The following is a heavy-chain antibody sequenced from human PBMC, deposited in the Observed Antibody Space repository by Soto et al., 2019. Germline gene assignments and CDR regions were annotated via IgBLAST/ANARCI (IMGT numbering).Heavy chain of an antibody. Sequence: QVQLQESGPGLVKPSQTLSLTCTVSGGSISSGGYYWSWIRHHPGKGLEWIGYIYYSGSTYYNPSLKSRVTISVDTSKNQFSLKLSSVTAADTAVYYCARGGGQLWGYWYFDLWGRGTLVTVSS. CDR1: GGSISSGGYY. CDR3: ARGGGQLWGYWYFDL. V-gene: IGHV4-31*03. J-gene: IGHJ2*01. CDR2: IYYSGST. D-gene: IGHD5-18*01.